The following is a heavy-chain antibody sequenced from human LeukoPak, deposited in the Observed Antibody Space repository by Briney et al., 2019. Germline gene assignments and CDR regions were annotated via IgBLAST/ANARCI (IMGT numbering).Heavy chain of an antibody. CDR2: IIPIFGTA. Sequence: GASVTVSCKASGGTFSSYAISWVRQAPGQGLEWMGGIIPIFGTANYAQKFQGRVTITADESTSTAYMELSSLRSEDTAVYYCARAYTLGYCTNGVCFTFDPWGQGTLVTVSS. D-gene: IGHD2-8*01. CDR3: ARAYTLGYCTNGVCFTFDP. CDR1: GGTFSSYA. J-gene: IGHJ5*02. V-gene: IGHV1-69*01.